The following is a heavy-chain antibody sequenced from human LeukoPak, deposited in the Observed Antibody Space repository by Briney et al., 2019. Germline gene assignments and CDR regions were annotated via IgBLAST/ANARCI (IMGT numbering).Heavy chain of an antibody. V-gene: IGHV1-69*05. CDR3: ARGDYFDWNAFDL. CDR2: IIPIFGTA. Sequence: ASVKVSCKASGGTFSSYAISWVRQAPGQGLEWMGGIIPIFGTANYAQKFQGRVTITTDESTITAYMELSSLRSEDLVVYYCARGDYFDWNAFDLWGRGTMVTVSS. J-gene: IGHJ3*01. CDR1: GGTFSSYA. D-gene: IGHD2/OR15-2a*01.